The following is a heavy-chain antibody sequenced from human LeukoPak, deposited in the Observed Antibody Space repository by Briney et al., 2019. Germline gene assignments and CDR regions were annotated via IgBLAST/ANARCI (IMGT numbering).Heavy chain of an antibody. CDR3: ATGLGDSSGYYPTYFDY. Sequence: ASVKVSCKVSGYTLTELSMHWVRQAPGKRLEWMGGFDPEDGETIYAQKFQGRVTMTEDTSTDTAYMELSSLRSEDTAVYYCATGLGDSSGYYPTYFDYWGQGTLVTVSS. J-gene: IGHJ4*02. D-gene: IGHD3-22*01. V-gene: IGHV1-24*01. CDR1: GYTLTELS. CDR2: FDPEDGET.